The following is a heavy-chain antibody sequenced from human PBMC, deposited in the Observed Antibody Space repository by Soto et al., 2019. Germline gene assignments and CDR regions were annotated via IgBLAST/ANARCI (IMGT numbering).Heavy chain of an antibody. CDR3: ARPRGFGVIINFFDY. CDR1: GFTFSSFA. Sequence: GGSLRLSCAASGFTFSSFAMHWVRQAPGKGLEWVAVMSYDGSNKYYADSVKGRFTISRDNSKNTVYLQMNSLRAEDTAVYYCARPRGFGVIINFFDYWGQGTLVTVSS. D-gene: IGHD3-3*01. J-gene: IGHJ4*02. V-gene: IGHV3-30-3*01. CDR2: MSYDGSNK.